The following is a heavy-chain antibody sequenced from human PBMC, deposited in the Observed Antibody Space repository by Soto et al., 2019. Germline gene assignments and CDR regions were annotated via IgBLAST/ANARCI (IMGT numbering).Heavy chain of an antibody. V-gene: IGHV5-51*01. CDR3: ARSKLPGHQRGQSWFDY. Sequence: GESLKISCKGSGYSFTSYWIGWVRQMPGKGLEWMGIIYPGDSDTRYSPSFQGQVTISADKSISTAYLQWSSLKASDTAMYYCARSKLPGHQRGQSWFDYWGQGTLVTVSS. D-gene: IGHD3-10*01. J-gene: IGHJ4*02. CDR1: GYSFTSYW. CDR2: IYPGDSDT.